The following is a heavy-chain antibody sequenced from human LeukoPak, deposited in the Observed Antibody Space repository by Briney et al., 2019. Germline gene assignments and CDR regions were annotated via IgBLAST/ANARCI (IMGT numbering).Heavy chain of an antibody. Sequence: GGSLRLSCSASGFTFSSYVMSWVRQAPGKGLEWVSAISGSGGSTYYADSVKGRFTISRDNSKNTLYLQMNSLRAEDTAVYYCAKMKSSGRYFDWLLSYFDYWGQGTLVTVSS. CDR3: AKMKSSGRYFDWLLSYFDY. V-gene: IGHV3-23*01. D-gene: IGHD3-9*01. CDR2: ISGSGGST. J-gene: IGHJ4*02. CDR1: GFTFSSYV.